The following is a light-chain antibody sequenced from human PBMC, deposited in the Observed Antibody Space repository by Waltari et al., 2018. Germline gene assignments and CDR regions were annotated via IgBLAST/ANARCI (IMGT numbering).Light chain of an antibody. CDR1: RSNFGAGYD. J-gene: IGLJ3*02. Sequence: QSVLTQPPSMSGAPGQKVTIPCTAGRSNFGAGYDVHWYQQFPGTAPKLLIFGNTNRPSGVPGRFSGSKSGTSASLAIAGLQSEDEAVYYCQSFDSSLSASVFGGGTKLTVL. CDR3: QSFDSSLSASV. CDR2: GNT. V-gene: IGLV1-40*01.